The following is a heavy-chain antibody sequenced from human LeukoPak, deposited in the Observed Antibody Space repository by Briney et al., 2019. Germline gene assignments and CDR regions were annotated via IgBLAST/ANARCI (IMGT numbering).Heavy chain of an antibody. V-gene: IGHV3-23*01. Sequence: GGSLRLSCAASGFTFNSYVMSWVRQAPGKGLEWVSTISHSGGSTYYADSVKGRFTISRGNSKNTLYLQVNSLRAEDTAVYYCASHPAHYCSGGSCFYPYWGQGTLVTVSS. CDR3: ASHPAHYCSGGSCFYPY. CDR2: ISHSGGST. D-gene: IGHD2-15*01. J-gene: IGHJ4*02. CDR1: GFTFNSYV.